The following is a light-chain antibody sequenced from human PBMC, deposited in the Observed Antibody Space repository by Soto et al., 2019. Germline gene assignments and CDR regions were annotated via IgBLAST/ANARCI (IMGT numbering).Light chain of an antibody. CDR1: QSVSNY. J-gene: IGKJ1*01. V-gene: IGKV3-20*01. Sequence: EIVLTQSPGTLSLSPGERATLSCRASQSVSNYLAWYQRKPGQDPRLLIYGASSRATGIPDRFSGSGSGTDFTLTISRLEPEDFAVYYCHQYGGSPQTFGQGTKVEIK. CDR3: HQYGGSPQT. CDR2: GAS.